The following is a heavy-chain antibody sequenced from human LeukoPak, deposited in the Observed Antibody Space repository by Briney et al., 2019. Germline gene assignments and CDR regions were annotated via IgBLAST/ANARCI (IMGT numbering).Heavy chain of an antibody. J-gene: IGHJ4*02. CDR1: GYTFTGYY. Sequence: ASVKVSCKVSGYTFTGYYMHWVRQAPGQGLEWMGRINPNSGGTNYAQKFQGRVTMTRDTSISTAYMELSRLRSDDTAVYYCARGLKYSSGWYLVYWGQGTLVTVSS. V-gene: IGHV1-2*06. D-gene: IGHD6-19*01. CDR3: ARGLKYSSGWYLVY. CDR2: INPNSGGT.